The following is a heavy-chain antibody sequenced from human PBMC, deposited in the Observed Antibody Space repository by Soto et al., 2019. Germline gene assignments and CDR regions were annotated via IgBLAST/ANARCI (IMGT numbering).Heavy chain of an antibody. D-gene: IGHD3-10*01. J-gene: IGHJ6*02. V-gene: IGHV4-61*01. CDR3: ATKLLWFGEPSYVMDV. Sequence: QVQLQESGPGLVKPSETLSLTCTVSGGSVSSGSYYWSWIRQPPGKGLEWIGYIYYSGSTNYNPSVNRRVTLSVDTSKNPSSLQLSSVTAADTAVYYCATKLLWFGEPSYVMDVWGQGTTVTVSS. CDR2: IYYSGST. CDR1: GGSVSSGSYY.